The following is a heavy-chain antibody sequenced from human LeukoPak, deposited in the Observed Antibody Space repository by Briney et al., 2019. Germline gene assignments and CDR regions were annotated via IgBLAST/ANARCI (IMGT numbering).Heavy chain of an antibody. D-gene: IGHD3-3*01. CDR2: IYHSGST. CDR1: GYSISSGYY. CDR3: ARDFSYSFGWFDP. Sequence: PSETLSLTCTVSGYSISSGYYWGWIRQPPGKGLEWIGSIYHSGSTYYNPSLKSRVTISVDTSKNQFSLKLSSVTAADTAVYYCARDFSYSFGWFDPWGQGTLVTVSS. V-gene: IGHV4-38-2*02. J-gene: IGHJ5*02.